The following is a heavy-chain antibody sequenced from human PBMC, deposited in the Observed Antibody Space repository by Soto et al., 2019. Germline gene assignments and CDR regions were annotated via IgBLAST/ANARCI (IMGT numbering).Heavy chain of an antibody. Sequence: QVLLVQSGAEVKKPGASVKVSCKSSGYTFTNYYIHWVRQAPGLGLEWMGMIDPSDGNTAYDQRFQGRVPMARDTSTSTANMEVSSLTSEDTAVYYCARDILAASAASGRPRGQGYGNDYWGQGNLVTVSS. V-gene: IGHV1-46*01. D-gene: IGHD6-13*01. CDR3: ARDILAASAASGRPRGQGYGNDY. J-gene: IGHJ4*02. CDR1: GYTFTNYY. CDR2: IDPSDGNT.